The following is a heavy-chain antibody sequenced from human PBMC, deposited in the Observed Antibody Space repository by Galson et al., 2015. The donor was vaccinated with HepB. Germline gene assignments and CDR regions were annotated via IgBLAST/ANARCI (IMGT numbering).Heavy chain of an antibody. CDR3: AHKGGRGFPFHY. J-gene: IGHJ4*01. D-gene: IGHD3-10*01. Sequence: PALVKPTQTLTLTCNFSGFSLSTSGVGVGWFRQPPGKALEWLALTYWDDDKRYSPSLKSRLTITKDTSKNQVVVTMTNMDPVDTATYYCAHKGGRGFPFHYWGQGTLVTVSS. CDR2: TYWDDDK. V-gene: IGHV2-5*02. CDR1: GFSLSTSGVG.